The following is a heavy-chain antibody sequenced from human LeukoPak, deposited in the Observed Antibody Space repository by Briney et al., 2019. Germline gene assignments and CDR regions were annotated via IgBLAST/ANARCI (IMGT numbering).Heavy chain of an antibody. CDR1: GGSISSYY. Sequence: SETLSLTRTVSGGSISSYYWSWIRQPAGKGLEWIGRIYTSGSTNYNPSLKSRVTMSVDTSKNQFSLKLSSVTAADTAVCYCAREGGGYDFWSGYYRLSYYFDYWGQGTLVTVSS. CDR3: AREGGGYDFWSGYYRLSYYFDY. J-gene: IGHJ4*02. V-gene: IGHV4-4*07. CDR2: IYTSGST. D-gene: IGHD3-3*01.